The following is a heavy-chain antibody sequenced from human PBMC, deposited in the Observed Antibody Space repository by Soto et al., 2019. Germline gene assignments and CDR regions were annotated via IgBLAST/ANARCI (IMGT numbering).Heavy chain of an antibody. Sequence: SETLSLTCTVSGGSISSSSYYWGWIRQPPGKGLEWIGSIYYSGSTYYNPSLKSRVTISVDTSKNQFSLKLSSVTAADTAVYYCATEVRRSGWLPWGQGTLVTVSS. D-gene: IGHD6-19*01. V-gene: IGHV4-39*01. CDR1: GGSISSSSYY. CDR2: IYYSGST. CDR3: ATEVRRSGWLP. J-gene: IGHJ5*02.